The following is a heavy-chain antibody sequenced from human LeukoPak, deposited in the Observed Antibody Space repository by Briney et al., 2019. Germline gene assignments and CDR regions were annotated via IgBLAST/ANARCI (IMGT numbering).Heavy chain of an antibody. D-gene: IGHD3-9*01. CDR3: ARGLRYYYYYYMDV. CDR1: GFTFDDYG. Sequence: PGGSLRLSCTASGFTFDDYGMKWVRQAPGKGLEWISGIHWNGDTTNYAASVEGRFTISRDNAKNSLYLQMNSLRAEDTALYYCARGLRYYYYYYMDVWGKGTTVTVSS. J-gene: IGHJ6*03. CDR2: IHWNGDTT. V-gene: IGHV3-20*04.